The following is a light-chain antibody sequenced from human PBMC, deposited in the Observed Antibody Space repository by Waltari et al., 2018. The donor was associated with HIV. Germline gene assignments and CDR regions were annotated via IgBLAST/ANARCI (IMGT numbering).Light chain of an antibody. CDR2: WAA. J-gene: IGKJ5*01. V-gene: IGKV4-1*01. CDR3: QQYDRNPPA. Sequence: DIVMTQSPVSLAVSLGARAPINCKSTQSVFYSSNIKNYFAWYQQKQGQHPKLLICWAATGETGVAERFSGSGSGTDVTLTISCRQAEDVAVYYGQQYDRNPPAFGQGTRLETK. CDR1: QSVFYSSNIKNY.